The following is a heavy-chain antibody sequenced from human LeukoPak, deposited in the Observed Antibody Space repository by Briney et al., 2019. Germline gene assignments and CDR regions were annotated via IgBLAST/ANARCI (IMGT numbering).Heavy chain of an antibody. CDR3: ARVNINNWHSCDY. D-gene: IGHD1-1*01. V-gene: IGHV4-4*02. CDR1: GGSISSNNW. CDR2: IYHSGSP. J-gene: IGHJ4*02. Sequence: PSGTLSLTCAVSGGSISSNNWWGWVRQPPGKGLEWIGEIYHSGSPNYNPSLKSRVTISVDKSRNHFSLDLSSVTAADTAVYYCARVNINNWHSCDYWGQGTLVTVSS.